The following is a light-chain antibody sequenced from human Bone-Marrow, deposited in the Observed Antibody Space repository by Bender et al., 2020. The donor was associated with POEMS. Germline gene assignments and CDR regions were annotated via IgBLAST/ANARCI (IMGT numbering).Light chain of an antibody. Sequence: QSALSQPASVSGSPGQSITISCIGASSDIGYSDHVSWYQQHPGKAPKLMIYEVSKRPSGVSNRFSGSKSDNTASLTISGLQAEDEADFYCCSYAGSSIWVFGGGTKLTVL. CDR2: EVS. J-gene: IGLJ3*02. V-gene: IGLV2-23*02. CDR1: SSDIGYSDH. CDR3: CSYAGSSIWV.